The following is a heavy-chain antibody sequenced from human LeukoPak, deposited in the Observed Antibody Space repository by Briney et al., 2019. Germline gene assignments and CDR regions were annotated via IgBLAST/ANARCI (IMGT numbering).Heavy chain of an antibody. V-gene: IGHV4-34*01. CDR2: INHCGNT. Sequence: SDTLSLTCAVYGGSFSGYYWLWLRHPTGKGLEWFGEINHCGNTIHNPPLKRLVTISVDTSKNQFSLKLSSVTAADTAVYYCARGGFGYCSGGSCKNWFDPWGQGTLVTVSS. CDR1: GGSFSGYY. J-gene: IGHJ5*02. D-gene: IGHD2-15*01. CDR3: ARGGFGYCSGGSCKNWFDP.